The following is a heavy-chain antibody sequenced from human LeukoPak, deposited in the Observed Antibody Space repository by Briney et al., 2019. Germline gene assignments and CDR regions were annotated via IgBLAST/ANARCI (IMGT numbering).Heavy chain of an antibody. D-gene: IGHD3-10*01. Sequence: GASVKVSCKASGYTFTSYDISWVRQAPGQGLEWMGWISTDNGNTNYAQKFQDRVTMTTDTSTSTAYMELRSLRSDGTAVYYCASRGGNYWPWGQGTLVTVSS. J-gene: IGHJ5*02. CDR2: ISTDNGNT. CDR1: GYTFTSYD. CDR3: ASRGGNYWP. V-gene: IGHV1-18*01.